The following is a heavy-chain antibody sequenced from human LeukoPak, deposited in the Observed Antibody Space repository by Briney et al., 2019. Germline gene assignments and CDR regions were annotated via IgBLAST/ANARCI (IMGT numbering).Heavy chain of an antibody. J-gene: IGHJ6*03. CDR3: ARFYTTWQYGSGYMDV. V-gene: IGHV4-39*01. Sequence: SDTLSLTCTVSGGSISISSYYWGWIRQPPGKVLEWIGRMSYSGSTYYNPSLKSRVTIAVDKSKTQFSLKLSSVTAADTAVYYCARFYTTWQYGSGYMDVWGKGTTVTVSS. CDR1: GGSISISSYY. CDR2: MSYSGST. D-gene: IGHD3-10*01.